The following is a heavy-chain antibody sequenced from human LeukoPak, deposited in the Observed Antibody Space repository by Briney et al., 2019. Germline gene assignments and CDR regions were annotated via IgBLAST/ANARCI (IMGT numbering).Heavy chain of an antibody. Sequence: GGSLRLSCAASGFTFSDYYMSWIRQAPGKGLEWVSYISSSGSTIYYADSVKGRFTISRDNAKNSLYLQMNSLRAEDTAVYYCASLGDHSSSWFDPWGQGTLVTVSS. CDR1: GFTFSDYY. CDR3: ASLGDHSSSWFDP. D-gene: IGHD6-13*01. CDR2: ISSSGSTI. J-gene: IGHJ5*02. V-gene: IGHV3-11*01.